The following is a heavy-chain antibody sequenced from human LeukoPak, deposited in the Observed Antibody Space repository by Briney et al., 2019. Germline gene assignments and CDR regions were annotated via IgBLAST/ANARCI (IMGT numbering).Heavy chain of an antibody. V-gene: IGHV3-30-3*01. CDR1: GFTFRSYA. Sequence: GGSLRLSCAASGFTFRSYAMHWVRQPPGRGLEWVAVISYDESTKFYADSVKGRFTISRDNSKNTLYLQMNSLRAEDTAVYYCARKAGDYWGQGTLVTVSS. CDR2: ISYDESTK. CDR3: ARKAGDY. J-gene: IGHJ4*02. D-gene: IGHD3-10*01.